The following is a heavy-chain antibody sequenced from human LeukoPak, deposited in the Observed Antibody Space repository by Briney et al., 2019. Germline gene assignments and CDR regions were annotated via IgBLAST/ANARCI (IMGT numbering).Heavy chain of an antibody. CDR2: IYHSGIT. Sequence: SETLSLTCTVSGGSISSYYWSWIRQPPGKGLEWIGNIYHSGITYQTPSLKSRVTISLDRSKNQFSLRLKSVTAADTAVYFCARDSRSSAGWFGSPYYYYGMDVWGQGTTVIVSS. V-gene: IGHV4-59*12. J-gene: IGHJ6*02. D-gene: IGHD3-10*01. CDR1: GGSISSYY. CDR3: ARDSRSSAGWFGSPYYYYGMDV.